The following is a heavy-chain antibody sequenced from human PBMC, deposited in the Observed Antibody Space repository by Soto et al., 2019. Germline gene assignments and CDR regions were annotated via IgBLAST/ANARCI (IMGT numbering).Heavy chain of an antibody. CDR3: ARDPKPMVRGVTPSVSRYYGMDV. J-gene: IGHJ6*02. D-gene: IGHD3-10*01. Sequence: ASVKVSCKASGYTFTSYAMHWVRQAPGQRLEWMGWINAGNGNTKYSQKFQGRVTITRDTSASTAYMELSSLRSEDTAVYYCARDPKPMVRGVTPSVSRYYGMDVWGQGTTVTVSS. V-gene: IGHV1-3*01. CDR1: GYTFTSYA. CDR2: INAGNGNT.